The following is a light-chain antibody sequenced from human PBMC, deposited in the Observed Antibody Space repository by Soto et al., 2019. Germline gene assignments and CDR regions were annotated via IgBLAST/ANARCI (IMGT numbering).Light chain of an antibody. V-gene: IGKV3-11*01. CDR1: QSVSSY. Sequence: EIVLTQSPATLSLPPGERATLSCRASQSVSSYLAWYQQKPGQAPRLLIYDASNRATGIPARFSGSGSGTDFTLTISSLEPEDFAVYYCQQRSNWPRALTFGGGTKVDIK. CDR3: QQRSNWPRALT. CDR2: DAS. J-gene: IGKJ4*01.